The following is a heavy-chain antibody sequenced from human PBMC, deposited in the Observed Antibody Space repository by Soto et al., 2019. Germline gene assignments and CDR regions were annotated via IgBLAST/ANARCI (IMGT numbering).Heavy chain of an antibody. CDR3: RRSSRFGTDV. CDR1: GGSVSSGSYY. D-gene: IGHD6-13*01. V-gene: IGHV4-61*01. Sequence: SETLSLTCTVSGGSVSSGSYYWSWIRQPPGKGLEWIGYIYYSGSTNYNPSLKSRVTISVDTSKNQFSLKLSSVTAADTAVYYCRRSSRFGTDVWGQGTAVTVSS. J-gene: IGHJ6*02. CDR2: IYYSGST.